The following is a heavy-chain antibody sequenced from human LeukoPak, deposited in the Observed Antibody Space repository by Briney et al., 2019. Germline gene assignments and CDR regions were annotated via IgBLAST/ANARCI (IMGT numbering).Heavy chain of an antibody. J-gene: IGHJ3*02. D-gene: IGHD3-22*01. V-gene: IGHV1-69*13. CDR1: GGTFSSYA. CDR2: IIPIFGTA. Sequence: ASVKVSCKASGGTFSSYAISWVRQAPGQGLEWMGGIIPIFGTANYAQKFEGRVTITADESTSTAYMELSSLRSEDTAVYYCARPGYYYDSSGYWGSAFDIWGQGTMVTVSS. CDR3: ARPGYYYDSSGYWGSAFDI.